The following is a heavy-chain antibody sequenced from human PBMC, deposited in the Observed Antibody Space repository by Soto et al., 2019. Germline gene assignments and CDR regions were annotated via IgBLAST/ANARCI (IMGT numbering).Heavy chain of an antibody. J-gene: IGHJ5*02. D-gene: IGHD4-17*01. Sequence: PSETLSLTCTVSGGSISSGGYYWSWIRQHPGKGLEWIGYIYYSGSTYYNPSLKSRVTISVDTSKNQFSLKLSSVTAADTVVYYCARAASRGLDYGETNWFDPWGKGTLVTVSS. CDR2: IYYSGST. CDR1: GGSISSGGYY. V-gene: IGHV4-31*03. CDR3: ARAASRGLDYGETNWFDP.